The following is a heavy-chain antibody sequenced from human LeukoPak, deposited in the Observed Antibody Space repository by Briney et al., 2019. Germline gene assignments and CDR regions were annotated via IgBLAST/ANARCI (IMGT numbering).Heavy chain of an antibody. J-gene: IGHJ6*03. CDR3: ARGSEHPLYYYYYMDV. D-gene: IGHD6-25*01. Sequence: GGSLRLSCAASGFTVSSNYMSWVRQAPGKGLEWVSVIYSGGSTYYADSVKGRFTISRDNSKNTLYLQMNSLRAEDTAVYYCARGSEHPLYYYYYMDVWGKGTTVTVSS. CDR2: IYSGGST. CDR1: GFTVSSNY. V-gene: IGHV3-53*01.